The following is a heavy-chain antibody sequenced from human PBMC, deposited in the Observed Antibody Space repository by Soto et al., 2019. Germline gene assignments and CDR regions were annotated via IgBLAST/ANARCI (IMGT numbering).Heavy chain of an antibody. D-gene: IGHD6-13*01. Sequence: PGGSLRLSCSASGFAFSDYAMHWGRQAPGKGLEYVSAISNNGGGTYYADSVKGRFTISRDNFKNIVYLQMSSLRAEDAAVYYCVKDTGKTAAGIRYPCGMDVWGRGTTVTVSS. CDR1: GFAFSDYA. V-gene: IGHV3-64D*06. J-gene: IGHJ6*02. CDR3: VKDTGKTAAGIRYPCGMDV. CDR2: ISNNGGGT.